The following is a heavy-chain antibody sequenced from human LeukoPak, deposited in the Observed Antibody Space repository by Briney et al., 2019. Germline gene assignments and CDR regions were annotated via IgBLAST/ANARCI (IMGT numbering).Heavy chain of an antibody. Sequence: GRSLRLSCAASGFTFSSYAMHWVRQAPGKGLEWVAVISYDGSNKYYADSVKGRFTISRDNSKNTLYLQMNSLRAEDTAVYYCAKEKPAYGMDVWGQGTTVTVSS. J-gene: IGHJ6*02. CDR2: ISYDGSNK. CDR3: AKEKPAYGMDV. V-gene: IGHV3-30-3*01. CDR1: GFTFSSYA.